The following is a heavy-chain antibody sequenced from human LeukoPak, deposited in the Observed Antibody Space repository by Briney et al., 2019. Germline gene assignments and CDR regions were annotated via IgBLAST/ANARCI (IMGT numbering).Heavy chain of an antibody. V-gene: IGHV4-4*07. D-gene: IGHD1-26*01. Sequence: SETLALTCTVSGGSISSYYWTWIRQPAGKGLEWIGRIYPSGSTNYNPSLKSRVTMSVDTSKNQFSLKLSSVTAADTAVYYCARENSGSYREFDYWGQGTLVTVSS. CDR2: IYPSGST. CDR1: GGSISSYY. J-gene: IGHJ4*02. CDR3: ARENSGSYREFDY.